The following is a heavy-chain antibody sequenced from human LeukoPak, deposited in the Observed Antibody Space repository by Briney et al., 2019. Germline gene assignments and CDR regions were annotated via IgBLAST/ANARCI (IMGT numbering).Heavy chain of an antibody. V-gene: IGHV3-23*01. CDR1: GFTFSSYA. CDR2: ISGSGYRT. Sequence: PGGSLRLSCAASGFTFSSYAMNWVRQAPGKGLEWVSGISGSGYRTYYEDSVKGRFTISRDNSKETLCLQMNSLRAEDTAVYYCAKGPGSDFWSGSYPFDYWGQGTLVTVSS. CDR3: AKGPGSDFWSGSYPFDY. J-gene: IGHJ4*02. D-gene: IGHD3-3*01.